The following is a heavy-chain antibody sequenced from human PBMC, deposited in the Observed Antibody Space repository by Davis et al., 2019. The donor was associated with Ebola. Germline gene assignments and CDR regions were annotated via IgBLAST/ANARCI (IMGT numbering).Heavy chain of an antibody. Sequence: PSETLSLTCTVSGGSISSHYWSWIRQPPGKGLEWIGYVYHSGSTNYNPSLKSRVTMSLDASKNQFSLKLRSVTAADTALYFCARVNYDSSDPGGFDMWGRGTMVTVSS. CDR2: VYHSGST. CDR3: ARVNYDSSDPGGFDM. V-gene: IGHV4-59*11. CDR1: GGSISSHY. J-gene: IGHJ3*02. D-gene: IGHD3-22*01.